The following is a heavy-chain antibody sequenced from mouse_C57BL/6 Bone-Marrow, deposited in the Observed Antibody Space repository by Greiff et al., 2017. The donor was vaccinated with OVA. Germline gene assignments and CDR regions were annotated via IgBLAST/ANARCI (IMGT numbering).Heavy chain of an antibody. D-gene: IGHD4-1*01. V-gene: IGHV1-19*01. CDR2: INPYNGGT. J-gene: IGHJ2*01. CDR3: ARKGLWDDY. CDR1: GYTFTDYY. Sequence: EVKLQESGPVLVKPGASVKMSCKASGYTFTDYYMNWVKQSHGKSLEWIGVINPYNGGTSYNQKFKGKATLTVDKSSSTAYMELNSLTSEDSAVYYCARKGLWDDYWGQGTTLTVSS.